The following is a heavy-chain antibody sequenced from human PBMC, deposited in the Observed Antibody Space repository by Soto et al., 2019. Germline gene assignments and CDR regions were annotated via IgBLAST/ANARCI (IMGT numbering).Heavy chain of an antibody. D-gene: IGHD1-26*01. Sequence: ASVKGSCKASGYTFTGYYMHWVGQAPGQGLEWMGCINPNSGGTNYAQKFQGRVTMTRDTSISTAYMELSRLRSDDTAVYYCARDLIELFTFDYWGQGTLVTVSS. V-gene: IGHV1-2*02. J-gene: IGHJ4*02. CDR1: GYTFTGYY. CDR3: ARDLIELFTFDY. CDR2: INPNSGGT.